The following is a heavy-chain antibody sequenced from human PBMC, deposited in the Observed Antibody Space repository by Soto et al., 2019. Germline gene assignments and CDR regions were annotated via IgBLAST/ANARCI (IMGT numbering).Heavy chain of an antibody. CDR1: GFTVSSNY. J-gene: IGHJ1*01. Sequence: EVQLVESGGGLVQPGGSLRLSCAASGFTVSSNYMSWVRQAPGKGLEWVSVIYSGGSTYYADSVKGRFTISRDNSKNTLYLQMNSLRAEDTAVYYCARDRLSSGWPGYFQHWGQGTLVTVSS. D-gene: IGHD6-19*01. CDR3: ARDRLSSGWPGYFQH. V-gene: IGHV3-66*01. CDR2: IYSGGST.